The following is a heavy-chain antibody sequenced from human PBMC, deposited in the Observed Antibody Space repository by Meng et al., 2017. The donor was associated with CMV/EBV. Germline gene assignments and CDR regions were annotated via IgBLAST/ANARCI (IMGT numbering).Heavy chain of an antibody. J-gene: IGHJ4*02. CDR3: AKDNARYCSSTSCYRFDY. CDR1: GFTFDDYA. V-gene: IGHV3-9*01. CDR2: ISWNSGSI. Sequence: SLKISCAASGFTFDDYAMHWVRQAPGKGLEWVSGISWNSGSIGYADSVKGRFTISRDNAKNSLYLQVNSLRAEDTALYYCAKDNARYCSSTSCYRFDYWGQGTLVTVSS. D-gene: IGHD2-2*01.